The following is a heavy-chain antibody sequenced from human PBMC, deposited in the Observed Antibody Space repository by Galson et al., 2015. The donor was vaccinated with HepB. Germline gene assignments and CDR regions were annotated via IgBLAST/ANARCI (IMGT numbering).Heavy chain of an antibody. V-gene: IGHV5-10-1*01. CDR1: GYSFTSYW. CDR2: IDPSDSYT. D-gene: IGHD3-22*01. Sequence: QSGAEVKKPGESLRISCKGSGYSFTSYWISWVRQMPGKGLEWMGRIDPSDSYTNYSPSFQGHVTISADKSISTAYLQWSSLKASDTAMYYCARQYYDSSGLTAFDYWGQGTLVTVSS. CDR3: ARQYYDSSGLTAFDY. J-gene: IGHJ4*02.